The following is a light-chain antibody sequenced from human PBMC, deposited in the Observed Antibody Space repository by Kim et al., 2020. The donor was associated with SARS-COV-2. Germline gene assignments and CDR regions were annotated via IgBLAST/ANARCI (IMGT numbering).Light chain of an antibody. CDR2: NVS. J-gene: IGKJ1*01. CDR3: MQGTHWWT. CDR1: QSLAHSDGNTY. V-gene: IGKV2-30*02. Sequence: DIVMTQSPLSLPVTLGQPASISCRSSQSLAHSDGNTYLNWFQQRPGQSPRRLIYNVSNRDSGVPDRFSGSGSGTDFTLKISRVEAEDVGVYYCMQGTHWWTFGQGTKVDIK.